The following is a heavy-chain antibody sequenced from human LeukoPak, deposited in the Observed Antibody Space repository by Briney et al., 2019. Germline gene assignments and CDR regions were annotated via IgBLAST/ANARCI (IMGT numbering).Heavy chain of an antibody. V-gene: IGHV4-34*01. Sequence: SETLSRNCAVYGGSFSGYYWSWIRQPPGKGLEWIGEINHSGSTNYHPPLKSRVTISVDTSKNQFSLKLSSVTAADTTVYYCARGLRASFDPWGQGTLVTVSS. CDR3: ARGLRASFDP. CDR2: INHSGST. CDR1: GGSFSGYY. J-gene: IGHJ5*02.